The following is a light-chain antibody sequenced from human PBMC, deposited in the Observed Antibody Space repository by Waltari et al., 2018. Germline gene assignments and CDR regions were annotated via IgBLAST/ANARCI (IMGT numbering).Light chain of an antibody. CDR1: QGISSS. CDR3: QSYYNVPIT. V-gene: IGKV1-27*01. Sequence: DIQVTQSPSSLSASVGDRVTITCRASQGISSSLAWYQQNPGTSPKLLIYDASTLQAGIPSRFSGGESGRHFTLTLNNLQPEYVSTDYCQSYYNVPITFGGGTRVDI. CDR2: DAS. J-gene: IGKJ4*01.